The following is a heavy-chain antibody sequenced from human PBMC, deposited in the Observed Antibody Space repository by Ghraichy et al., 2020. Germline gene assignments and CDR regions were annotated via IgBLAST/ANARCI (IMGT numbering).Heavy chain of an antibody. Sequence: GGSLRLSCAASGFTFSTYWMTWVRQAPGKGLEWVANINEDGGEKNYVDSLKGRITISRDNAKNSLYLQMNSLRAEDTAVDSWARDDGYNYISLWGQGTLVTVSS. V-gene: IGHV3-7*04. CDR1: GFTFSTYW. CDR3: ARDDGYNYISL. D-gene: IGHD5-24*01. J-gene: IGHJ4*02. CDR2: INEDGGEK.